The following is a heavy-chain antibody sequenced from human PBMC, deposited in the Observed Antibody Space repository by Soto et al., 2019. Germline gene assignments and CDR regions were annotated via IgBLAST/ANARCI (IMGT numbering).Heavy chain of an antibody. V-gene: IGHV4-39*01. J-gene: IGHJ5*02. CDR2: IYYSGST. CDR3: ERHRARTWFDP. Sequence: PSETLSLTCIVSGGSISSSSYYWGWIRQPPGKGLEWIGSIYYSGSTYYNPSLKSRVTISVDTSKNQFSLKLSSVTAADTAVFYCERHRARTWFDPRGQGTPFPVRS. CDR1: GGSISSSSYY. D-gene: IGHD6-6*01.